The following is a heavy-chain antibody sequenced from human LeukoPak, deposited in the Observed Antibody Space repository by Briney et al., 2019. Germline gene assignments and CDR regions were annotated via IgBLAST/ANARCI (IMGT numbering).Heavy chain of an antibody. CDR2: ISSSGSTR. V-gene: IGHV3-48*03. J-gene: IGHJ4*02. CDR1: GFTFSSYE. Sequence: PGGSLRLSCTASGFTFSSYEMNWVRQAPGKGMEWVSYISSSGSTRYYAGSVRGRFTISRDDAKNLLYLQINSLRAEDTAVYYCTRESPLATSFDTWGQGTLVTVSS. D-gene: IGHD2-2*01. CDR3: TRESPLATSFDT.